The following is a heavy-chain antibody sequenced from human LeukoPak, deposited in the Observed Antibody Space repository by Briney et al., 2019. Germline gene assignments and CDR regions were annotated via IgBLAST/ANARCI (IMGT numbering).Heavy chain of an antibody. CDR3: AKDQFSSSNNWFDP. J-gene: IGHJ5*02. CDR1: GFTFSSYW. Sequence: GGSLRLSCAASGFTFSSYWMHWVRQAPGKGLGWVSRINSDGSSTSYADSVKGRFTISRDNAKNTLYLQMNSLRAEDTAVYYCAKDQFSSSNNWFDPWGQGTLVTVSS. CDR2: INSDGSST. V-gene: IGHV3-74*01. D-gene: IGHD6-6*01.